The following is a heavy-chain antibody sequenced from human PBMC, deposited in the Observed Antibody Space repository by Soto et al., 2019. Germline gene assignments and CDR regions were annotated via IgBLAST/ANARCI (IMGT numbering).Heavy chain of an antibody. CDR3: ARDTPSIVVVPAAIGGYYFDY. J-gene: IGHJ4*02. V-gene: IGHV3-7*01. CDR2: IKQDGSEK. CDR1: GFTFSSYW. Sequence: GGSLRLSCAASGFTFSSYWMSWVRQAPGKGLEWVANIKQDGSEKYYVDSVKGRFTISRDNAKNSLDLQMNSLRAEDTAVYYCARDTPSIVVVPAAIGGYYFDYWGQGTLVTVSS. D-gene: IGHD2-2*02.